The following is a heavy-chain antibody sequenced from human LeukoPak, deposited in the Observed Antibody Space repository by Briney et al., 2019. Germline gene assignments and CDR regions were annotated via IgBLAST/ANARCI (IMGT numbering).Heavy chain of an antibody. CDR2: IHSSGNI. J-gene: IGHJ4*02. V-gene: IGHV4-39*07. CDR3: ARGRYNSKTDFDY. CDR1: GGSISSGDYY. Sequence: PSQTLSLTCTVSGGSISSGDYYWGWIRQPPGKGLEWIGSIHSSGNIYYNPSLKSRVTISLDTSNNQFSLRLFSVSAADTAVYYCARGRYNSKTDFDYWGQGTLVTVSS. D-gene: IGHD3-16*02.